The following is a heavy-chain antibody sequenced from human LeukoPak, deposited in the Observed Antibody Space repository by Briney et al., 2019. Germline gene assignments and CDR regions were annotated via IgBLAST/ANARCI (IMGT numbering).Heavy chain of an antibody. Sequence: GGSLRLSCAASGFTFSSYSMNWVRQAPGKGLEWVSVVSTGGGSSFYSDSVKGRFTISRDNSKDTLFLQMNSLRAEDTAIYYCVKDRSSDYAAAAFDYWGQGNLVTVSS. CDR2: VSTGGGSS. J-gene: IGHJ4*02. CDR3: VKDRSSDYAAAAFDY. V-gene: IGHV3-23*01. D-gene: IGHD4-17*01. CDR1: GFTFSSYS.